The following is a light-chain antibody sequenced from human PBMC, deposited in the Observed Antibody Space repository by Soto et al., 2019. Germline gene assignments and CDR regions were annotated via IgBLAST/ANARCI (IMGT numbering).Light chain of an antibody. Sequence: ETVIAQCPSVLPCSPGKRDSLSCRASQSVSSSYLAWYQQKPGQAPRLLIYGASSRATGIPDRFSGSGSGTDFTLTISRLEPEDFAAYYCQQTASPTFTFGPGTKVDIK. J-gene: IGKJ3*01. CDR3: QQTASPTFT. CDR2: GAS. V-gene: IGKV3-20*01. CDR1: QSVSSSY.